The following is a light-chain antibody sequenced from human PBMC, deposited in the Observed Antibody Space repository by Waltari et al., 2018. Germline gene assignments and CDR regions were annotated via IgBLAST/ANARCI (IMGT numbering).Light chain of an antibody. CDR3: QVWDSGTGV. CDR1: NIGSKN. Sequence: SYELTQPLSVSVALGQTAKITCGGNNIGSKNVHWYQQKPGQAPLLVIYRDTNRPSGIPERFSGSNLGNTATLTISRAQDGDDADYYCQVWDSGTGVFGGGTKLTVL. CDR2: RDT. J-gene: IGLJ3*02. V-gene: IGLV3-9*01.